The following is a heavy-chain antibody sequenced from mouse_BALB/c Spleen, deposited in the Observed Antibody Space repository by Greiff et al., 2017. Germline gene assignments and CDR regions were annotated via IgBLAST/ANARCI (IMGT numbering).Heavy chain of an antibody. D-gene: IGHD2-3*01. V-gene: IGHV1S56*01. CDR1: GYTFTSYY. Sequence: VQLQQSGPELVKPGASVRISCKASGYTFTSYYIHWVKQRPGQGLEWIGWIYPGNVNTKYNEKFKGKATLTADKSSSTAYMQLSSLTSEDSAVYFCAREVMIRTVHYAMDYWGQGTSVTVSS. J-gene: IGHJ4*01. CDR2: IYPGNVNT. CDR3: AREVMIRTVHYAMDY.